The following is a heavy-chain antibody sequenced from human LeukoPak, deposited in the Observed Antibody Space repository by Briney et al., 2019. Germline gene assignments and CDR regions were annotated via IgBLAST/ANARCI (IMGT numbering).Heavy chain of an antibody. CDR3: AKLPVAGLYFDY. CDR2: ISAYNGNT. J-gene: IGHJ4*02. D-gene: IGHD6-19*01. V-gene: IGHV1-18*01. Sequence: ASVKVSCKASGYTFTSYGISWVRQAPGQGPEWMGWISAYNGNTNYAQKLQGRVTMTTDTSTSTAYMELRSLRSDDTAVYYCAKLPVAGLYFDYWGQGTLVTVSS. CDR1: GYTFTSYG.